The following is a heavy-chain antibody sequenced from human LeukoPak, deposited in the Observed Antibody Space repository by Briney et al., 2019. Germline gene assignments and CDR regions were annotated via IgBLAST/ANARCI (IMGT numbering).Heavy chain of an antibody. Sequence: GGSLRLSCAASGFTFKNYWMFWVRQAPGKGLVWDARINSDGSRTNYADSVKGRFTVSRDNAKNTVYLQMSRLRADDTALYYCAKQYCTATSCGGMDVWGRGTTVTVSS. D-gene: IGHD2-8*01. CDR3: AKQYCTATSCGGMDV. CDR1: GFTFKNYW. CDR2: INSDGSRT. J-gene: IGHJ6*02. V-gene: IGHV3-74*01.